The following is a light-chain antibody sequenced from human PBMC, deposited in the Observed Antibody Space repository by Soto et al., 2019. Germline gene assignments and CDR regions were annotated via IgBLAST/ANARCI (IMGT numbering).Light chain of an antibody. V-gene: IGKV3-15*01. J-gene: IGKJ1*01. CDR3: QKYGDWPPSWT. CDR2: GAS. CDR1: QSFSNN. Sequence: IVMTQSPATLSVSPGERATLSCRASQSFSNNLAWFQQQPGQAPRLLFYGASTRATGIPARFSASGSGTEFTLTISSLQSEDFAVYYCQKYGDWPPSWTFGQGTKVDIK.